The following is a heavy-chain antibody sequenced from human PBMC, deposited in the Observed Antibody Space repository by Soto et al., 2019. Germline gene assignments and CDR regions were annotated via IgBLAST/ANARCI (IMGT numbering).Heavy chain of an antibody. CDR3: VMVDNYVTPTPQDV. V-gene: IGHV1-18*01. Sequence: QVQLVQSGDEVKKPGASVKVSCKASGNIFVNYGIAWVRQAPGQGLEWMGWISPYTGNTHSATKVQGRLTITTDTSTSTAYMDLGSLTSDDTAVYYCVMVDNYVTPTPQDVWGQGTTVTVSS. D-gene: IGHD3-16*01. J-gene: IGHJ6*02. CDR2: ISPYTGNT. CDR1: GNIFVNYG.